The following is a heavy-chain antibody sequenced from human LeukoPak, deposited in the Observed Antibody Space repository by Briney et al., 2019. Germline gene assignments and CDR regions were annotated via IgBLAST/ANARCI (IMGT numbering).Heavy chain of an antibody. J-gene: IGHJ3*02. Sequence: SETRSLTCTVSGGSISSSSYYWGWIRQPAAKGLEWIGRIYASGSTNYNPSLESRVTISIDTSKNQFSLKLNSVTAADTAVYYCARKGKLGDAFDIWGQGTMVSVSS. CDR1: GGSISSSSYY. CDR2: IYASGST. CDR3: ARKGKLGDAFDI. D-gene: IGHD3-16*01. V-gene: IGHV4-61*02.